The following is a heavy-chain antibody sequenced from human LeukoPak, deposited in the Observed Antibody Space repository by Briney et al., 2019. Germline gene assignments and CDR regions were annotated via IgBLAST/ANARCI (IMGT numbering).Heavy chain of an antibody. CDR3: ARRSVAAATPPDF. CDR2: ITSSGGGT. Sequence: PGGSLRLSCAASGFTFSSYAMTWVRQSPGTGLEWVSTITSSGGGTYYADSVKGRFTISRDNSKNTVYLQMNGLRAEDTAVYYCARRSVAAATPPDFWGQGTLVTVSS. D-gene: IGHD2-15*01. V-gene: IGHV3-23*01. J-gene: IGHJ4*02. CDR1: GFTFSSYA.